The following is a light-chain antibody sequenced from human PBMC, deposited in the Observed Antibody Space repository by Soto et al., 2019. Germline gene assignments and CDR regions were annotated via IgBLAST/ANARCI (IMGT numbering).Light chain of an antibody. V-gene: IGKV3-20*01. CDR3: QQYDGAPLT. CDR2: GAS. J-gene: IGKJ3*01. CDR1: QSVAGSY. Sequence: EIVLTQSPGTLSLSPGERATLSCRASQSVAGSYLAWYQQKPGQAPRLLIYGASGRATGIPDRFGGGGSGTDFTLTISRLEPEDFAVYFCQQYDGAPLTFGPGTKVDVK.